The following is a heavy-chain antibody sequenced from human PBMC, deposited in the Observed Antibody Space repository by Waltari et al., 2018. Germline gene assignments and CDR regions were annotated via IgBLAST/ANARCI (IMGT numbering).Heavy chain of an antibody. CDR2: IFPGDSDV. D-gene: IGHD6-6*01. J-gene: IGHJ4*02. Sequence: EVHLVQSGAEVRKPGESLRISCQTSGYRFFDTWVGWVRQTPGKGLEWIGMIFPGDSDVRYSPSFQGQVTISADKSSFTTYLQWSSLRASDTAIYYCARLGLSSSWGDYWGQGTLVSVST. CDR3: ARLGLSSSWGDY. CDR1: GYRFFDTW. V-gene: IGHV5-51*01.